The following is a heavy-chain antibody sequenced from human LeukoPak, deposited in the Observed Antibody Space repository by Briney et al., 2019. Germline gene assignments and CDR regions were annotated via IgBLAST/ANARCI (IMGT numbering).Heavy chain of an antibody. CDR1: GYTLTELS. Sequence: ASVKVSCKVSGYTLTELSMHWVRQAPGKGLEWMGGFDPEDGETIYAQKFQGRVTMTEDTSTDTAYMELSSLRSEDTAVYYCATYLQLVQLERNDNWFDPWGQGTLVTVSS. J-gene: IGHJ5*02. CDR2: FDPEDGET. D-gene: IGHD1-1*01. V-gene: IGHV1-24*01. CDR3: ATYLQLVQLERNDNWFDP.